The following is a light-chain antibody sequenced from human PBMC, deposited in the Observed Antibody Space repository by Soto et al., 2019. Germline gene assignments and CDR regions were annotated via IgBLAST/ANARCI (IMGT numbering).Light chain of an antibody. CDR3: QQYGSSPLT. J-gene: IGKJ4*01. V-gene: IGKV3-20*01. Sequence: EIVLTQSPGTLSLSPGERATLSCRASQSVSSSYLAWYQQKPGQAPRLLIYGASIRATGIPARFSGSGSGTDFTLTISRLEPEDFAVYYCQQYGSSPLTFGGGTKVDIK. CDR1: QSVSSSY. CDR2: GAS.